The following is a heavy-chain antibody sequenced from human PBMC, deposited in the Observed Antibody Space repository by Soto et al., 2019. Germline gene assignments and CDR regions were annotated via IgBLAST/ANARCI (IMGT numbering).Heavy chain of an antibody. J-gene: IGHJ2*01. D-gene: IGHD2-15*01. CDR1: GYSFTNYC. CDR2: INPRTGST. CDR3: ARDGGLLTASWHYDL. V-gene: IGHV1-46*01. Sequence: QVQLVQSGADVKKHGTSVKVSCKAAGYSFTNYCMYWVRQAPGQGLEWMGMINPRTGSTRYAQKFQDRVTLTRDTSTTTVYMELSTLISDDTAVYYCARDGGLLTASWHYDLWGPGTLVTVSS.